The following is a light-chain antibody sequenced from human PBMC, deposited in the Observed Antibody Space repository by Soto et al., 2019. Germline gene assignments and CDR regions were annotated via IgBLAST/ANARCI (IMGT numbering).Light chain of an antibody. CDR1: QSISSW. CDR2: DAS. Sequence: GDRVPITCRASQSISSWLAWYQQKPGKAPKLLIYDASNLESGVPSRFSGSGSGTEFTLTTSSLQPDDFATYYCQQYNSYPITFGQGTRLEIK. CDR3: QQYNSYPIT. J-gene: IGKJ5*01. V-gene: IGKV1-5*01.